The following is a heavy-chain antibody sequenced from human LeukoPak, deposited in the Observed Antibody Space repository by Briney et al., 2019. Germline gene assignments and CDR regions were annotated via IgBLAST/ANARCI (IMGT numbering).Heavy chain of an antibody. CDR1: GGSINTPNYY. D-gene: IGHD3-22*01. CDR3: ARQTEYYDSSGYYSY. J-gene: IGHJ4*02. V-gene: IGHV4-39*07. CDR2: IFYSGGT. Sequence: SETLSLTCTVFGGSINTPNYYWGWIRQTPGKGLEWIGNIFYSGGTYYSPSLTSRVTISLDTSRNQFSLKLNSVTAADTAVYYCARQTEYYDSSGYYSYWGQGTLVTVSS.